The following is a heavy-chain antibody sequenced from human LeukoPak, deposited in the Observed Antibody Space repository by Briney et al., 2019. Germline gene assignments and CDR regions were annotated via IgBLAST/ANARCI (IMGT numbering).Heavy chain of an antibody. CDR2: IYYSGST. Sequence: PSETLSLTCTVSGGSISSSSYYWGWIRQPPGKGLEWIGSIYYSGSTYYNPSLKSRVTISVDTSKNQFSLKLSSVTAADTAVYYCARRVEYSSGWYAGKYFDYWGQGTLVTVSS. J-gene: IGHJ4*02. CDR3: ARRVEYSSGWYAGKYFDY. CDR1: GGSISSSSYY. V-gene: IGHV4-39*01. D-gene: IGHD6-19*01.